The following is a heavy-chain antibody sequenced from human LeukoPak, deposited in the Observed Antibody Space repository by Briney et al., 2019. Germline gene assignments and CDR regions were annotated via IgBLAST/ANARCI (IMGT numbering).Heavy chain of an antibody. J-gene: IGHJ4*01. Sequence: GGSLRLSCVASGFTFSGSAMQWVRRTPGKGLEWVGRIRSKVNDYATAYSSSVKGRFTVSRDDSKNTTYLQMNSLKAEDTAVSYCTLLHNGYWGQGTLVTVYS. V-gene: IGHV3-73*01. CDR2: IRSKVNDYAT. D-gene: IGHD1-14*01. CDR1: GFTFSGSA. CDR3: TLLHNGY.